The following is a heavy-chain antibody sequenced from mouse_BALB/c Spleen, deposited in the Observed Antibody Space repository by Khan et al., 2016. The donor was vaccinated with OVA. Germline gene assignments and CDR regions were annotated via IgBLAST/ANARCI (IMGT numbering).Heavy chain of an antibody. J-gene: IGHJ3*01. CDR1: GYTFTDYY. Sequence: QVQLKESGAELARPGASVKLSCKASGYTFTDYYINWVKQRTGQGLEWIGEISPGSGDTFYNEKFKGKATRTADKSSSTAYMQLSSLTSEASAVYFCARRNYFGYTFAYWGQGTLVTVSA. CDR3: ARRNYFGYTFAY. D-gene: IGHD1-2*01. V-gene: IGHV1-77*01. CDR2: ISPGSGDT.